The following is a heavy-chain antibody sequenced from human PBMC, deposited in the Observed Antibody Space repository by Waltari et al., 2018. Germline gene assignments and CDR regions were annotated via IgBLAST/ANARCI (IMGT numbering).Heavy chain of an antibody. V-gene: IGHV3-9*01. CDR2: ISWNSVCI. J-gene: IGHJ6*02. Sequence: EVQLVESGGGLVQPGRSLRLSCAASGFTFDDYAMHWVRQAPGKGLEWVSGISWNSVCIGYADSVKGRFTISRDNAKNSLYLQMNSLRAEDTALYYCAKDKGVGASQEGMDVWGQGTTVTVSS. D-gene: IGHD1-26*01. CDR3: AKDKGVGASQEGMDV. CDR1: GFTFDDYA.